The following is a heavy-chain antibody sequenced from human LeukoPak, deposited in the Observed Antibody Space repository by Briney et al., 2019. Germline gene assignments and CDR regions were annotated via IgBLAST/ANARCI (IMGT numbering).Heavy chain of an antibody. CDR1: GFTFSSYW. D-gene: IGHD6-19*01. J-gene: IGHJ4*02. Sequence: HTGGSLRLSCTASGFTFSSYWMHWVRQAPGKGLVWVSRINSDVRSTSYADSVKGRFTISRDNAKNTLYLQMHSLRAEDTAVYYCARDTSGFAFDYWGQGTLVTVSS. CDR2: INSDVRST. V-gene: IGHV3-74*01. CDR3: ARDTSGFAFDY.